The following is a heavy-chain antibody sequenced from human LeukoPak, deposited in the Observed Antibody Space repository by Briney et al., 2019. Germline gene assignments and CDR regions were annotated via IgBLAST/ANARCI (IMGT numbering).Heavy chain of an antibody. CDR1: GFTFSTYA. CDR3: ARDWFGESPFDY. Sequence: GGSLRLSCAASGFTFSTYAMHWVRQAPGKGLEWVALISYDGSNKYYADSVKGRFTISRDNSKNTLYLQMNSLRAEDTAVYYCARDWFGESPFDYWGQGTLVTVSS. D-gene: IGHD3-10*01. V-gene: IGHV3-30-3*01. CDR2: ISYDGSNK. J-gene: IGHJ4*02.